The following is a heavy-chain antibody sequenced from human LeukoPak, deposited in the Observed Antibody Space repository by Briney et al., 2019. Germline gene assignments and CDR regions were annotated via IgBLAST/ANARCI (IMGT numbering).Heavy chain of an antibody. V-gene: IGHV3-48*03. CDR1: EFTFTSYE. J-gene: IGHJ3*02. D-gene: IGHD6-6*01. CDR2: ISSSGNTI. CDR3: ARGPSIAALYDAFDI. Sequence: GGSLRLSCAASEFTFTSYELNWVRQAPGKGLEWVSYISSSGNTISYADSVKGRFTISRDNAKNSLYLQVISLRAEDTAVYYCARGPSIAALYDAFDIRGEGTMVTVSS.